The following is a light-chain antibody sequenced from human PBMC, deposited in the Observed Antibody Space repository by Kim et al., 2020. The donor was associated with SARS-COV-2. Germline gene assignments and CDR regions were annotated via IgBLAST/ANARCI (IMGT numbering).Light chain of an antibody. V-gene: IGKV1D-16*01. Sequence: DIQMTQSPSSLSASVGDRVTITCRASQGISSWLAWYQQKPETAPKCLIYAASSLQSGVPSRFSGSGSGTDFTLTISNLQPEDCATYYCQQYDSYPRTFGQGTKVDIK. J-gene: IGKJ1*01. CDR3: QQYDSYPRT. CDR1: QGISSW. CDR2: AAS.